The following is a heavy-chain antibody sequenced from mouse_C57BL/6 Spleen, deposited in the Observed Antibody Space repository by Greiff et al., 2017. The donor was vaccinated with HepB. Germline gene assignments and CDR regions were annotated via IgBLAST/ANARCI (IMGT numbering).Heavy chain of an antibody. Sequence: EVQVVESGGGLVKPGGSLKLSCAASGFTFSSYAMSWVRQTPEKRLEWVATISDGGSYTYYPDNVKGRFTISRYNAKNNLYLQMSHLKSEDTAMYYCARDAREGYAMDYWGQGTSVTVSS. J-gene: IGHJ4*01. V-gene: IGHV5-4*01. CDR3: ARDAREGYAMDY. CDR2: ISDGGSYT. CDR1: GFTFSSYA.